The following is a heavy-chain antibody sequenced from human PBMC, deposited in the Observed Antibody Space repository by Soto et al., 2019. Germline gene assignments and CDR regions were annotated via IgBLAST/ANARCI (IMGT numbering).Heavy chain of an antibody. Sequence: QEQLVQSGPEVKKPGSSVKVSCKDSGGLFSSFAISWVRQAPGEGLEWLGGIIPVFGTTNYAEKFQGRVTITADESTNTAYMELTSLTSGDTAIYYCARGGGPYVWLNEFWGQGTLVTVSS. J-gene: IGHJ4*02. CDR3: ARGGGPYVWLNEF. V-gene: IGHV1-69*01. CDR1: GGLFSSFA. D-gene: IGHD3-16*01. CDR2: IIPVFGTT.